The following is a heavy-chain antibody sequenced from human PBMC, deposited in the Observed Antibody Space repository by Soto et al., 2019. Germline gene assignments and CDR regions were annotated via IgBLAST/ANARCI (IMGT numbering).Heavy chain of an antibody. CDR2: IYYSGST. D-gene: IGHD5-12*01. V-gene: IGHV4-59*08. CDR3: ARRWGYAFDY. J-gene: IGHJ4*02. CDR1: GGSISSYY. Sequence: QVQLQESGPGLVKPSETLSLTCTVSGGSISSYYWSWIRQPPGKGLEWIGYIYYSGSTNYNPSLKNRVTIPVDTSKNQYSLKLSSVAAADTAVYCCARRWGYAFDYWGQGTLVTVSS.